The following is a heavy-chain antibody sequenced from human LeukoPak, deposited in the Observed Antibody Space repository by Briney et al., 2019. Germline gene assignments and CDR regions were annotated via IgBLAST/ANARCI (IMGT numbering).Heavy chain of an antibody. D-gene: IGHD2-2*03. J-gene: IGHJ4*02. CDR2: ISAYNGNT. V-gene: IGHV1-18*01. Sequence: ASVKGSCKASSYTCTSYGISWVRQAPGQGLEWMGWISAYNGNTNYAQKLQGRVTMTTDTSTSTAYMELRSLRSDDTAVYYCARGRSGYLGDTQYYFDYWGQGTLVTVSS. CDR1: SYTCTSYG. CDR3: ARGRSGYLGDTQYYFDY.